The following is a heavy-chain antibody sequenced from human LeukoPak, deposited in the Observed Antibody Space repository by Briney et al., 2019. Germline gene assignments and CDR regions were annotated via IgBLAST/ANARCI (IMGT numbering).Heavy chain of an antibody. CDR2: ISSGGINI. D-gene: IGHD3-10*01. V-gene: IGHV3-48*04. Sequence: GGSLRLSCAASGFTFSSYAMSWVRQAPGKGLECVSYISSGGINIHYADSVKGRFTISRDDAQNSLIQQMNSLTAEDTAVFYCARGSRYGSGSHFDFWGQGTLVTVSS. CDR3: ARGSRYGSGSHFDF. CDR1: GFTFSSYA. J-gene: IGHJ4*02.